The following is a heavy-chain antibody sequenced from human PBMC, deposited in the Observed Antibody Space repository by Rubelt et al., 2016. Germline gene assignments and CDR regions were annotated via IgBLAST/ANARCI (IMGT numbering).Heavy chain of an antibody. CDR3: ARGDPIFGGLGGYYGMDV. Sequence: NGNTKYSQKFQGRVTMARNTSISTAYMELSSLRSEDTAVYYCARGDPIFGGLGGYYGMDVWGQGTTVTVSS. V-gene: IGHV1-8*01. J-gene: IGHJ6*02. CDR2: NGNT. D-gene: IGHD3-3*01.